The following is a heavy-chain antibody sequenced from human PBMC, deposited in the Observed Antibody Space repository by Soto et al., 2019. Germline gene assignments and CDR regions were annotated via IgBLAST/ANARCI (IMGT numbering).Heavy chain of an antibody. CDR1: GFTFSGSA. CDR2: IRSKTNNYAT. V-gene: IGHV3-73*01. CDR3: TSGGVTRD. Sequence: EVQLVESGGGLVQPGGSLKLSCAASGFTFSGSAMHWVRQASGKGLEWVGRIRSKTNNYATTYAASVKGRFTISRDDSKNTAYLQMNSLKTEDTAFYYCTSGGVTRDWGQGTLVTVSS. D-gene: IGHD4-4*01. J-gene: IGHJ4*02.